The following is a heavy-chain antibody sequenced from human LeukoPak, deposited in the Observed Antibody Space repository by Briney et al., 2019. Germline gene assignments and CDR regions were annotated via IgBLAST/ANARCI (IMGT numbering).Heavy chain of an antibody. CDR2: IYTRGST. Sequence: PSETLSLTCTVSGASISSYYWSWIRQPAGKGLEWIGRIYTRGSTNYNPSLKSRVTISVDTSKNQFSLKLSSVTAADTAVYYCARGVGGYCSGGSCYSEPNWFDPWGQGTLVTVSS. D-gene: IGHD2-15*01. CDR3: ARGVGGYCSGGSCYSEPNWFDP. CDR1: GASISSYY. J-gene: IGHJ5*02. V-gene: IGHV4-4*07.